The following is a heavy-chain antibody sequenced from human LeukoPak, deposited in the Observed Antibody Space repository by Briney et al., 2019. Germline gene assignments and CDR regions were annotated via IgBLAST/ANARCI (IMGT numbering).Heavy chain of an antibody. J-gene: IGHJ3*02. V-gene: IGHV3-48*01. CDR3: ATADRGAFDI. Sequence: AGSLRLSCAASGFTFSSYSMNWVRQAPGKGLEWLSYITRSSSTIYYADSVKGRFTISRDNAKNSLYLQMNSLRVDDTAVYYCATADRGAFDIWGQGTMVIVSS. CDR1: GFTFSSYS. CDR2: ITRSSSTI.